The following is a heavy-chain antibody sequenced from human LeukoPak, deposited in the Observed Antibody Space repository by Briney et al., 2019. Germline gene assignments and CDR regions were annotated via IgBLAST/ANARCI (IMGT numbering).Heavy chain of an antibody. CDR3: TIDLSGSYYFGSGSYPEVDY. V-gene: IGHV3-15*01. Sequence: GGSLRLSCAASGLIFSNAWMSWVRQAPGKGLDWVGRIKSKIDGGTTDYAAPVKDRFTISRDDSKSTLYLQMNSLKTEDTAVYYCTIDLSGSYYFGSGSYPEVDYWGQGTLVTVSS. J-gene: IGHJ4*02. CDR1: GLIFSNAW. D-gene: IGHD3-10*01. CDR2: IKSKIDGGTT.